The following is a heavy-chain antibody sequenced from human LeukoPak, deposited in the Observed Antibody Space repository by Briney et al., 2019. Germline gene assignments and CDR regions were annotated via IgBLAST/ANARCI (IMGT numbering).Heavy chain of an antibody. V-gene: IGHV3-30-3*01. CDR1: GFTFSSYA. D-gene: IGHD2-21*02. CDR2: ISYDGSNK. CDR3: AKALIPYCGGDCSAAGAYFDY. J-gene: IGHJ4*02. Sequence: GGSLRLSCAASGFTFSSYAMHWVRQAPGKGLEWVAVISYDGSNKYYADSVKGRFTISRDNSKNTLYPQMNSLRAEDTAVYYCAKALIPYCGGDCSAAGAYFDYWGQGTLVTVSS.